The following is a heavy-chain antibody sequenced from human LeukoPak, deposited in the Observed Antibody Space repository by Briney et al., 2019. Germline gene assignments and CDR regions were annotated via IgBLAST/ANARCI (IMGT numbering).Heavy chain of an antibody. CDR3: ARVGYCSSTSCYYCFDY. D-gene: IGHD2-2*01. CDR2: ISAYNGNT. V-gene: IGHV1-18*01. CDR1: GYTFTSYG. J-gene: IGHJ4*02. Sequence: ASVKVSCKASGYTFTSYGISWVRQASGQGLEWMGWISAYNGNTNYAQKLQGRVTMTTDTSTSTAYMELRSLRSDDTAVYYCARVGYCSSTSCYYCFDYWGQGTLVTVSS.